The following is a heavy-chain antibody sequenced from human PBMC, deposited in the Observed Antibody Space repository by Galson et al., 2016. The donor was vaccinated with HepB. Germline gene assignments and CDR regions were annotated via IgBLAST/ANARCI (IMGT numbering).Heavy chain of an antibody. J-gene: IGHJ4*02. CDR3: EGDRGSSWYLESDD. D-gene: IGHD6-13*01. Sequence: SVKVSCKASGYTFIHYYMHWVRQAPGQGLEWVGIINPSGGSTSYAQKAQDRVTMTTDTSTSTVDMELRGLGSEDTAVYDCEGDRGSSWYLESDDWGQATLVTGSS. CDR1: GYTFIHYY. CDR2: INPSGGST. V-gene: IGHV1-46*01.